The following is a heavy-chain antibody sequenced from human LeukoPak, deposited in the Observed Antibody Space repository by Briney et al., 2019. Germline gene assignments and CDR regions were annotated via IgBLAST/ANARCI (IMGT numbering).Heavy chain of an antibody. D-gene: IGHD3-22*01. Sequence: SVKVSCKASGGTFSSYAISWVRQAPGQGLEWMGGIIPIFGTANYAQKFQGRVTITTDESTSTAYMELSSLRSEDTAVYYCARESRLYYYDSSGYYPSFDYWGQGTLVTVSS. V-gene: IGHV1-69*05. CDR1: GGTFSSYA. CDR2: IIPIFGTA. CDR3: ARESRLYYYDSSGYYPSFDY. J-gene: IGHJ4*02.